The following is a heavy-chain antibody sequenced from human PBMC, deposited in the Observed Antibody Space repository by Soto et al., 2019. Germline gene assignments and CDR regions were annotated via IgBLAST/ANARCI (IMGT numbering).Heavy chain of an antibody. V-gene: IGHV4-59*01. Sequence: SETLSLTCTFSGGSLSRLYWTLIRQPPGQPLEWIGSTFDSGSANYNPSLKSRVIISVDTSKSQFSLKVSSVTAADTAVYYCARGGYSVPYDYWGQGTLVTVSS. CDR2: TFDSGSA. CDR1: GGSLSRLY. CDR3: ARGGYSVPYDY. J-gene: IGHJ4*02. D-gene: IGHD5-18*01.